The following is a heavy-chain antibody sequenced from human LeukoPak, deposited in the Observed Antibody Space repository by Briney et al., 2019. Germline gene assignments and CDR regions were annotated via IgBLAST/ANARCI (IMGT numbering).Heavy chain of an antibody. D-gene: IGHD6-13*01. CDR2: INHSGGT. CDR1: GGSFTGYH. V-gene: IGHV4-34*01. Sequence: SSETLSLTCAVYGGSFTGYHWSWIRQPPGKGLEWIGEINHSGGTNYNPSLKSRVTISVDTSKNQFSLRLSSVTAADTAFYYCARGSEIAAATTGFYYDYWGQGTLVTVSS. J-gene: IGHJ4*02. CDR3: ARGSEIAAATTGFYYDY.